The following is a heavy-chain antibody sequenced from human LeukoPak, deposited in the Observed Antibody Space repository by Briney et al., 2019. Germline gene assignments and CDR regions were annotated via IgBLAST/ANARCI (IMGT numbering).Heavy chain of an antibody. CDR3: ARRAVGIGSPREFDY. J-gene: IGHJ4*02. CDR1: GFTFSTYA. CDR2: ISGNSISI. V-gene: IGHV3-23*01. D-gene: IGHD2-15*01. Sequence: GASLRLSCAASGFTFSTYAMGWVRQAPGKGLEWVSSISGNSISIYHADSVKGRFTISRDNSKNTLYLQMNSLRAEDTALYYCARRAVGIGSPREFDYWGQGARVTVSS.